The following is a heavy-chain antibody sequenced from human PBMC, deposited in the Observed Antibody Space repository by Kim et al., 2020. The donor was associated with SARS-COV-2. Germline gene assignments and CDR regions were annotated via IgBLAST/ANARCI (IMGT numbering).Heavy chain of an antibody. CDR2: ISYDGSNK. CDR3: AKCEVAGTPKSNYYYYYG. J-gene: IGHJ6*01. D-gene: IGHD6-19*01. CDR1: GFTFSSYG. Sequence: GGSLRLSCAASGFTFSSYGMHWVRQAPGKGLEWVAVISYDGSNKYYADSVKGRFTISRDNSKNTLYLQMNSLRAEDTAVYYCAKCEVAGTPKSNYYYYYG. V-gene: IGHV3-30*18.